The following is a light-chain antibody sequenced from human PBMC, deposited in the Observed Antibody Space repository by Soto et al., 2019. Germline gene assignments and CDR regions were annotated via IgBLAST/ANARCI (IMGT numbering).Light chain of an antibody. J-gene: IGLJ1*01. CDR3: SSYAGSNNLGV. CDR2: EVS. CDR1: SSDVGGYNY. Sequence: QSALTHPPSASGSPGQSVTIACTSTSSDVGGYNYVSWYQQHPGKAPKLMIYEVSKRPSGVTDSFSGSKSGNTASLTVSGLQAEDEADYYCSSYAGSNNLGVFGTGTKLTVL. V-gene: IGLV2-8*01.